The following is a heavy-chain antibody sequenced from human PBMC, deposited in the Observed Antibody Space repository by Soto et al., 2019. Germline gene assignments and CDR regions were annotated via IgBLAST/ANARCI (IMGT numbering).Heavy chain of an antibody. CDR2: IIPILGIA. J-gene: IGHJ4*02. CDR3: ARGNYDITRPNFDY. D-gene: IGHD3-9*01. Sequence: QVQLAQSGAEVTKPGSSVKVSCKASGGTFSSYTISWVRQAPGQGLEWMGRIIPILGIANYAQKFQGRVTITAHKSTSTAYMELSSLRSEDTAVYYYARGNYDITRPNFDYWGQGTLVTVSS. V-gene: IGHV1-69*02. CDR1: GGTFSSYT.